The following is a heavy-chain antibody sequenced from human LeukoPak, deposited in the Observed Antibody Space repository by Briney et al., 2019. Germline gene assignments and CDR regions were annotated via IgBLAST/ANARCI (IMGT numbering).Heavy chain of an antibody. D-gene: IGHD6-13*01. CDR2: IYYSGSI. CDR1: DGSISSYY. Sequence: PSETPSLTCTVSDGSISSYYWSWIRQPPGKGLEWIGYIYYSGSINYNPSLKSRVTMSVNTSKNQFSLKLSSVTAADTAVYYCARIAAAGFLGWFDPWGQGILVTVSS. V-gene: IGHV4-59*08. CDR3: ARIAAAGFLGWFDP. J-gene: IGHJ5*02.